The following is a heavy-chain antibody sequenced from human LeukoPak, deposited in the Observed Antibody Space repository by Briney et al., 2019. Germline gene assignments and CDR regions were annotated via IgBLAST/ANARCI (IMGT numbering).Heavy chain of an antibody. D-gene: IGHD2-15*01. Sequence: KPSETLSLTCAVSGYSISSGYYWGWIRQPPGKGLEWIGSIYHSGSTYYNPSLKSRVTISVDTSKNQFPLKLSSVTAADTAVYYCARAGGYCSGGSCYYWYFDYWGQGTLVTVSS. CDR2: IYHSGST. CDR3: ARAGGYCSGGSCYYWYFDY. J-gene: IGHJ4*02. CDR1: GYSISSGYY. V-gene: IGHV4-38-2*01.